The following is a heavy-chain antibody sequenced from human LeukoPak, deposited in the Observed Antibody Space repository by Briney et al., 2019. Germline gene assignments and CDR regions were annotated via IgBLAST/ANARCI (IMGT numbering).Heavy chain of an antibody. D-gene: IGHD2-2*02. Sequence: PGGSLRLSCAASGFTFSTYEMNWVRQAPGKGLERVANIKRDGSEKYYVDSVKGRFTISRDNAKNSLYLQMNSLRAEDTAVYYCARVPIVVVPAAILGYFDYWGQGTLVTVSS. CDR2: IKRDGSEK. V-gene: IGHV3-7*01. J-gene: IGHJ4*02. CDR1: GFTFSTYE. CDR3: ARVPIVVVPAAILGYFDY.